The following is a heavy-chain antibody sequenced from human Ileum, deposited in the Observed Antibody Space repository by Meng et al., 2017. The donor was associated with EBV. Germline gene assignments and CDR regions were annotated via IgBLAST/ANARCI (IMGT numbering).Heavy chain of an antibody. J-gene: IGHJ5*02. CDR3: ARLDSSGYYFGGWFDP. V-gene: IGHV4-4*02. D-gene: IGHD3-22*01. Sequence: QWQLQESGPRLVKPSGNVSLTCAVSGGSIISSKWWSWVRQSPGTGLEWIGEIYHHGTTNYNPSLKSRVTISVDTSKNKFFLNLTSLTAADTAVYYCARLDSSGYYFGGWFDPWGQGILVTVSS. CDR1: GGSIISSKW. CDR2: IYHHGTT.